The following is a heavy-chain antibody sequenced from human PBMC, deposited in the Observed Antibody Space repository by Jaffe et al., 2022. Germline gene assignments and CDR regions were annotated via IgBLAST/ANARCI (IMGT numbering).Heavy chain of an antibody. D-gene: IGHD2-15*01. J-gene: IGHJ6*03. Sequence: QVQLQQWGAGLLKPSETLSLTCAVYGGSFSGYYWSWIRQPPGKGLEWIGEINHSGSTNYNPSLKSRVTISVDTSKNQFSLKLSSVTAADTAVYYCARGLGYCSGGSCSEDYYYYYMDVWGKGTTVTVSS. CDR3: ARGLGYCSGGSCSEDYYYYYMDV. V-gene: IGHV4-34*01. CDR1: GGSFSGYY. CDR2: INHSGST.